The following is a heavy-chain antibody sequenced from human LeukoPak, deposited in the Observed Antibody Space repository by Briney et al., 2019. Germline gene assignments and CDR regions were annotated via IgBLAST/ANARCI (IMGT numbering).Heavy chain of an antibody. CDR1: GASISSNNYY. CDR3: ARFGAVRLRYFDWNAFDI. CDR2: IYSSGNT. Sequence: SETLSLTCTVSGASISSNNYYWGWVRQPPGKGLEWIGNIYSSGNTYYNASLKSRVTIYIDTSKNQFSLNLSSVTAADTAVYYCARFGAVRLRYFDWNAFDIWGQGTMVTVSS. V-gene: IGHV4-39*01. D-gene: IGHD3-9*01. J-gene: IGHJ3*02.